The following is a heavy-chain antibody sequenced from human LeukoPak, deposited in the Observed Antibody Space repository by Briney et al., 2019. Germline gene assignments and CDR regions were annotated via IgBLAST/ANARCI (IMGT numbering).Heavy chain of an antibody. CDR3: VESTLFDYSKSHDAFDI. CDR1: GGSISSSSYY. D-gene: IGHD4-11*01. CDR2: IYYSGST. V-gene: IGHV4-39*01. J-gene: IGHJ3*02. Sequence: SETLSLTCTVSGGSISSSSYYWGWIRQPPGKGLGWIGSIYYSGSTYYKPSLKSRVTISVDASKNQFSLKLSSVTAADTAVYYCVESTLFDYSKSHDAFDIWGQGTMVTVSS.